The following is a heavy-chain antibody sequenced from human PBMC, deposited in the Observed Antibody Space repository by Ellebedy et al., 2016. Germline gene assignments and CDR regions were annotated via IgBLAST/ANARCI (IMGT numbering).Heavy chain of an antibody. CDR1: GGSFSGYY. V-gene: IGHV4-34*01. J-gene: IGHJ4*02. CDR2: INHSGST. CDR3: ARATGSYFVRPGPIGY. D-gene: IGHD3-10*01. Sequence: SETLSLTCAVYGGSFSGYYWSWIRQPPGKGLEWIGEINHSGSTNYNPSLKSRVTISVDTSKNQFSLELSSVTAADTAVYYCARATGSYFVRPGPIGYWGQGTLVTVSS.